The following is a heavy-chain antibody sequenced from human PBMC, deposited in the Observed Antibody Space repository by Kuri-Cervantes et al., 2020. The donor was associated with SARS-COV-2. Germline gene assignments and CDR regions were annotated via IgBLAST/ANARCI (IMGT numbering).Heavy chain of an antibody. J-gene: IGHJ5*02. CDR1: GGSFSGYY. Sequence: GSLRLSCAVYGGSFSGYYWSWIRQPPGKGLEWIGEINHSGSTNYNPSLKSRVTISVDTSKNRFSLKLSSVTAADTAVYYCARGRRLRFLEWLGFDPWGQGTLVTVSS. V-gene: IGHV4-34*01. CDR2: INHSGST. D-gene: IGHD3-3*01. CDR3: ARGRRLRFLEWLGFDP.